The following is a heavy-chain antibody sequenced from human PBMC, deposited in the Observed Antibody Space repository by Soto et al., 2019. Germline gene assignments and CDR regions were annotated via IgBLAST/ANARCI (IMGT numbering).Heavy chain of an antibody. CDR3: AKDTYSYGPFDY. J-gene: IGHJ4*02. CDR2: ISYDGSNK. CDR1: GFTFSSYG. D-gene: IGHD5-18*01. Sequence: GGSLRFSCAASGFTFSSYGMHWVRQAPGKGLEWVAVISYDGSNKYYADSVKGRFTISRDNSKNTLYLQMNSLRAEDTAVYYCAKDTYSYGPFDYWGQGTLVTVSS. V-gene: IGHV3-30*18.